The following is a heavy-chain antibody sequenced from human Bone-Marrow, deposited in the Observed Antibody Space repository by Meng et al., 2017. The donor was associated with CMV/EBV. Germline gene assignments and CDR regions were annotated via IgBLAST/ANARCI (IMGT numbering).Heavy chain of an antibody. CDR2: IYYSGST. D-gene: IGHD3-22*01. CDR1: GGSISSGDYY. V-gene: IGHV4-30-4*08. Sequence: SEPLSLTCTVPGGSISSGDYYWSWIRQPPGKGLEWIGYIYYSGSTYYNPSLKSRVTISVDTSKNQFSLKLSSVTAADTAVYYCARGGIVVVKGWFDPWGQGTLVTVSS. CDR3: ARGGIVVVKGWFDP. J-gene: IGHJ5*02.